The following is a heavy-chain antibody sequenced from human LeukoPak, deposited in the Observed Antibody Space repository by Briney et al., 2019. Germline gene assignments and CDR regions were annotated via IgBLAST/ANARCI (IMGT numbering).Heavy chain of an antibody. CDR2: ISAYNGNT. J-gene: IGHJ4*02. V-gene: IGHV1-18*01. Sequence: ASVKVSCTASGYTFTSYGISWVRQAPGQGLEWMGWISAYNGNTNYAQKLQGRVTMTTDTSTSTAYMELRSLRSDDTAVYYCARSGITNRWVPSAAPSDYWGQGTLVTVSS. CDR1: GYTFTSYG. D-gene: IGHD1-14*01. CDR3: ARSGITNRWVPSAAPSDY.